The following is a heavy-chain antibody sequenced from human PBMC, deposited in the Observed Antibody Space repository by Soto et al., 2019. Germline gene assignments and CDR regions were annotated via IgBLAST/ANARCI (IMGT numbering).Heavy chain of an antibody. CDR3: ARVLYDFLTGYYSFAY. V-gene: IGHV4-31*03. J-gene: IGHJ4*02. CDR1: GASIDSGPYY. Sequence: PSETLSLTCTVSGASIDSGPYYWSWIRQHPGKGLEWIGYIYYSGSAYYNPSLRSRSTLSVDTSKNQFSLKMSSVTAADTAVYYCARVLYDFLTGYYSFAYWGQGTLVTVSS. CDR2: IYYSGSA. D-gene: IGHD3-9*01.